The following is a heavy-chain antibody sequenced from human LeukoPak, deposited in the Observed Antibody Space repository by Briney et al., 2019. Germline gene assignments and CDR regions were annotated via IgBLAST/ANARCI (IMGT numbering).Heavy chain of an antibody. CDR1: GFTVSSNY. CDR3: ARSTPPIGRSTYYFDY. CDR2: IYSSGTT. J-gene: IGHJ4*02. V-gene: IGHV3-53*01. Sequence: PGGSLRLSCVASGFTVSSNYMSWVRQAPGKGLEWVPVIYSSGTTYYADSVKGRFTISRDNSKNTLYLQMNSLRAEDTAVYYCARSTPPIGRSTYYFDYWGQGTLVTVSS. D-gene: IGHD1-1*01.